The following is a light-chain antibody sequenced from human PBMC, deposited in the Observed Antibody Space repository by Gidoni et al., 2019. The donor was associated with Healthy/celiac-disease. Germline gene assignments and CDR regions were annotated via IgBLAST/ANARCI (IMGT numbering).Light chain of an antibody. CDR3: QQYGSSPGT. CDR2: GAS. Sequence: DIVLTQSPGTLSLSPGDRATLSCRASQSVSSFYLAWYQQKPGPAPRLLIYGASSRATGIPDRCSGSGSGTDSIPIISRLAPEDSAVYYCQQYGSSPGTFGQGTKVEIK. V-gene: IGKV3-20*01. J-gene: IGKJ1*01. CDR1: QSVSSFY.